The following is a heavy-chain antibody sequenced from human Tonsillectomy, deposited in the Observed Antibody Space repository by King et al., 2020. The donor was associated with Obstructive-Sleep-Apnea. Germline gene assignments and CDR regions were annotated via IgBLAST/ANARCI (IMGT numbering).Heavy chain of an antibody. Sequence: QVQLQESGPGLVKPSETLSLTCTVSGGSISSSSYYWGWIRQPPGKGLEWIGTIYYSGSTYYNPSLKSRVTISVDTSKNQFSLKLSSVTAADTAVYYCAREPNWVGGMDVWGQGTTVTVSS. J-gene: IGHJ6*02. CDR1: GGSISSSSYY. CDR2: IYYSGST. D-gene: IGHD7-27*01. V-gene: IGHV4-39*07. CDR3: AREPNWVGGMDV.